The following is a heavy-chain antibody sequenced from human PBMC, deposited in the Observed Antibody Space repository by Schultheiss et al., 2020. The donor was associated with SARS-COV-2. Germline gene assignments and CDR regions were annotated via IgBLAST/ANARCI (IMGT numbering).Heavy chain of an antibody. J-gene: IGHJ5*02. CDR1: GGSISSSSYY. Sequence: SQTLSLTCTVSGGSISSSSYYWGWIRQPPGKGLEWIGESYHSGITHYNPSLESRVTVSVDKSNNQFSLKLTSVTAADTAVYYCARWGDSSGYYFSWGQGTLVTVSS. V-gene: IGHV4-39*07. CDR2: SYHSGIT. CDR3: ARWGDSSGYYFS. D-gene: IGHD3-22*01.